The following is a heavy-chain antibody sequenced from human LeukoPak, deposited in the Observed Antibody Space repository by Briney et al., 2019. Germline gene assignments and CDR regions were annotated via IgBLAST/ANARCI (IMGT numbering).Heavy chain of an antibody. J-gene: IGHJ4*02. D-gene: IGHD1-26*01. CDR3: AKYSGSYQNHFDY. V-gene: IGHV4-61*02. CDR1: GDSISSGDYY. Sequence: PSRTLSLTCTVSGDSISSGDYYWSWIRQPAGKGLEWIGRISSSGSTYYNPSLKSRVTISVDTSKNQFSLKLSSVTAADTAVYYCAKYSGSYQNHFDYWGQGTLVTVSS. CDR2: ISSSGST.